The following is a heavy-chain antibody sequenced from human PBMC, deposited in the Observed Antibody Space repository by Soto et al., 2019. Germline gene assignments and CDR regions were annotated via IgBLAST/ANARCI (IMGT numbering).Heavy chain of an antibody. CDR3: ARRRQGDRIDS. J-gene: IGHJ5*01. Sequence: SETLSLTCTVSGGSMSSSDSYWGWIRQPPGKGLEWIGDIYYRGTSNYNPSLKSRVTISVDTSKNQFSLNLSSVTAADTAVYYCARRRQGDRIDSWGQGTLVTVSS. CDR1: GGSMSSSDSY. CDR2: IYYRGTS. V-gene: IGHV4-39*01.